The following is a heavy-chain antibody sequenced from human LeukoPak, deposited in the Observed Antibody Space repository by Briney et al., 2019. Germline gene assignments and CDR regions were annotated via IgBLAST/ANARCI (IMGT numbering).Heavy chain of an antibody. CDR2: IRSKAYGGTT. CDR1: GFTFGDYA. V-gene: IGHV3-49*04. D-gene: IGHD4-11*01. CDR3: TRSGDYSRNYGMDV. Sequence: GGSLRLSCAASGFTFGDYAMSWVRQAPGKGLEWVGFIRSKAYGGTTEYAASVKGRFTISRDDSKSIAYLQMNSLKTGDTAVYYCTRSGDYSRNYGMDVWGQGTTVTVSS. J-gene: IGHJ6*02.